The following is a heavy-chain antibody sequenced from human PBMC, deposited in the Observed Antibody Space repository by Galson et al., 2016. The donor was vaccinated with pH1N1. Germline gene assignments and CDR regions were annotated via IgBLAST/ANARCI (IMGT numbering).Heavy chain of an antibody. D-gene: IGHD6-19*01. CDR1: GGSFISHA. CDR3: AKRYRSGWYYFDY. Sequence: SMKVSCKASGGSFISHAITWVRQAPGQGLVWMGGIIPVFGTANYAQKFQGRVSITTDESTSTASMELSSLTSEDTAVYYCAKRYRSGWYYFDYWGQGTLVTVSS. J-gene: IGHJ4*02. CDR2: IIPVFGTA. V-gene: IGHV1-69*05.